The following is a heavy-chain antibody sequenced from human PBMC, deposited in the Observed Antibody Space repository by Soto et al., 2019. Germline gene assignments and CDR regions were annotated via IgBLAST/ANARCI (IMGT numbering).Heavy chain of an antibody. D-gene: IGHD3-16*01. Sequence: QVPLQESGPGLVKPSETLSLTCTVSGGSISGFHWSWIRQPPGKGLEWFGYIHSSGSRNYNPSLESRVTMSVDTSKNQFYLKLSSVTSADTAVYYCARYMRDAGTFYFDYWGQGTLVTASS. CDR3: ARYMRDAGTFYFDY. CDR2: IHSSGSR. V-gene: IGHV4-59*01. J-gene: IGHJ4*02. CDR1: GGSISGFH.